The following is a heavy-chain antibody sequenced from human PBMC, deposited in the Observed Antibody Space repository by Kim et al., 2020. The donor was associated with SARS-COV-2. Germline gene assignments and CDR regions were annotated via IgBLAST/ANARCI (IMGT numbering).Heavy chain of an antibody. J-gene: IGHJ4*02. CDR2: ISWNGGST. D-gene: IGHD6-19*01. V-gene: IGHV3-20*04. CDR1: GFTIDDHG. CDR3: ARGDRSGWYYDF. Sequence: GGSLRLSCAASGFTIDDHGMTWVCQVPGKGLEWVAGISWNGGSTGYGDSVKGRFTISRDNAKNLLYLQMNRLRAEDTAFYYCARGDRSGWYYDFWGQGTLVTVSS.